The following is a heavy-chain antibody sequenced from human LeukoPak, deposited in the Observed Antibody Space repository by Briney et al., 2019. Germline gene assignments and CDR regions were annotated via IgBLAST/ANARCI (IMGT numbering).Heavy chain of an antibody. CDR3: ARVRYCSGGSCYVRPTRWFDP. V-gene: IGHV4-59*12. Sequence: KASETLSLTCTVSGGSISNYYWSWIRQPPGKGLEWIGYICYSESTNYNPSLKSRVTISVDTSKNQFSLKLSSVTAADTAVYYCARVRYCSGGSCYVRPTRWFDPWGQGTLVTVSS. CDR2: ICYSEST. J-gene: IGHJ5*02. CDR1: GGSISNYY. D-gene: IGHD2-15*01.